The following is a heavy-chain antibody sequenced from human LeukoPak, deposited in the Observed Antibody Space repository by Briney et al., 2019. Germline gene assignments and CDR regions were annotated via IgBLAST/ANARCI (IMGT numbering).Heavy chain of an antibody. Sequence: GGSLRLSCAASGFTVSSNYMSWVRQAPGKGLEWVSVIYSGGSTYYADSVMGRFTISRDNSKNTLYLQMNSLRAEDTAVYYCARDLDCSSTSCPTGYWGQGTLVTVSS. J-gene: IGHJ4*02. CDR3: ARDLDCSSTSCPTGY. CDR2: IYSGGST. V-gene: IGHV3-66*01. CDR1: GFTVSSNY. D-gene: IGHD2-2*01.